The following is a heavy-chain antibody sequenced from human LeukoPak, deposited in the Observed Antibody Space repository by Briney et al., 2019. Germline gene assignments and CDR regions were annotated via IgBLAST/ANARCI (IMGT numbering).Heavy chain of an antibody. Sequence: SETLSLTCTVSGYSISSGYYWGWVRQSPGKGLEWIGTIYHSGTTYYNPSIKSRLSISMDTSKNQFSLKLTSVTAADTAVYFCVRDLVVNGNIDYWGQGTLVTVSS. CDR3: VRDLVVNGNIDY. CDR1: GYSISSGYY. J-gene: IGHJ4*02. D-gene: IGHD2-21*01. V-gene: IGHV4-38-2*02. CDR2: IYHSGTT.